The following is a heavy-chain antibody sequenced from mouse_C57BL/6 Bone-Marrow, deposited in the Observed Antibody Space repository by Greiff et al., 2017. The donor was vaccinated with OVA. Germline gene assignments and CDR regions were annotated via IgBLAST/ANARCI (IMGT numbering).Heavy chain of an antibody. Sequence: VKLVESGAELARPGASVKLSCKASGYTFTSYGISWVKQRTGQGLEWIGEIYPRSGNTYYNEKFKGKATLTADKSSSTAYMELRSLTSEDSAVYFCASAHYDYDVGAMDYWGQGTSVTVSS. CDR2: IYPRSGNT. CDR1: GYTFTSYG. V-gene: IGHV1-81*01. CDR3: ASAHYDYDVGAMDY. D-gene: IGHD2-4*01. J-gene: IGHJ4*01.